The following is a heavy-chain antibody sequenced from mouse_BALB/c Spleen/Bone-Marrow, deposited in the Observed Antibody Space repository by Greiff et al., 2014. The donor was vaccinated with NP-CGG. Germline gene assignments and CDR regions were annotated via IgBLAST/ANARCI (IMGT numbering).Heavy chain of an antibody. D-gene: IGHD2-4*01. Sequence: QVQLQQSGPELVKPGASVKISCKASGYAFSSSWMNWVKQRPGQGLEWIGRIYPGDGNTNYNGKFKGKATLTEDKSSTTAYMQLSSLTSVDSAVYFCALDDYDGLSWFAYWGQGTLVTVSA. CDR2: IYPGDGNT. V-gene: IGHV1-82*01. CDR3: ALDDYDGLSWFAY. J-gene: IGHJ3*01. CDR1: GYAFSSSW.